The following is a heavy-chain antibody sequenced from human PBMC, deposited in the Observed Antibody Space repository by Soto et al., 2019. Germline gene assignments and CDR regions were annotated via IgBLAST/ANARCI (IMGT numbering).Heavy chain of an antibody. CDR3: ARDCCSGNHFAH. Sequence: GGSLRLSCAASGFTVSHKYMSWVRQAPGKGLEWVSAIYSDGRTYYADSVKGRFSISRDISKDTVYLQMDSLGSEDTAIYYCARDCCSGNHFAHWGQGTLVTVSS. CDR2: IYSDGRT. V-gene: IGHV3-53*01. D-gene: IGHD1-26*01. CDR1: GFTVSHKY. J-gene: IGHJ4*02.